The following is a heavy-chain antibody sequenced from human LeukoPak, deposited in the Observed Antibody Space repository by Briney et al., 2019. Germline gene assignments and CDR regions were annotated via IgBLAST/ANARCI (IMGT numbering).Heavy chain of an antibody. V-gene: IGHV3-7*01. D-gene: IGHD2-8*01. CDR3: ARGPGYCTNGVCYTDSPAFDY. CDR2: IKQDGSEK. CDR1: GFTFSGYW. Sequence: GGSLRLSCAASGFTFSGYWMSWVRQTPGKGLEWLANIKQDGSEKFYLDSVKGRFTISRDNAKNSVYLQMNSLRAEDTAVYYCARGPGYCTNGVCYTDSPAFDYWGQGTLVTVSS. J-gene: IGHJ4*02.